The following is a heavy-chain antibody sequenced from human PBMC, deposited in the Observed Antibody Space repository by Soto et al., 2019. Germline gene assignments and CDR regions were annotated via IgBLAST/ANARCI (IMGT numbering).Heavy chain of an antibody. Sequence: EVELLESGGGLVQPGGSLRLSCAASGFTFSTYPMSWVRQAPGKGLEWVSVIGGDATEKYYAESVKGRFTIPKDNSKNMVYLQPNSLRVDDTAVYFCVKDIGGRDHGSPYDTWGQGTLVTVSS. CDR3: VKDIGGRDHGSPYDT. D-gene: IGHD3-16*01. CDR1: GFTFSTYP. J-gene: IGHJ4*02. CDR2: IGGDATEK. V-gene: IGHV3-23*03.